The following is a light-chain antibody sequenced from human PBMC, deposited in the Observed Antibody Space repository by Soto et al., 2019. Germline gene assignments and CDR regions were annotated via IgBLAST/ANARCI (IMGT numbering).Light chain of an antibody. CDR2: DAS. V-gene: IGKV3-20*01. CDR3: QQYDSSPRT. J-gene: IGKJ1*01. Sequence: IVLTHSPGTLSLSPLERATLSCSASQSVSSSYLAWYQQKPGQAPRLLIYDASNRATGIPARFSGSGSGTDFALTISSLEPEDFAVYYCQQYDSSPRTFGQGTKVDI. CDR1: QSVSSSY.